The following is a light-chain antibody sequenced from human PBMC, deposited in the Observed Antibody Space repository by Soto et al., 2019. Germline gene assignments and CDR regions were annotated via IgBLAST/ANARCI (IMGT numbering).Light chain of an antibody. CDR2: EDN. Sequence: NFMLTQPHSVSESPGKTVIISCTRSGGSIASNYVQWYQQRPGSSPTTVIYEDNQRPSGVPDRFSGSIDSSSNSASLTISGLETEDEADYFCQSYDATNQVFGGGTKRTVL. CDR1: GGSIASNY. J-gene: IGLJ3*02. V-gene: IGLV6-57*01. CDR3: QSYDATNQV.